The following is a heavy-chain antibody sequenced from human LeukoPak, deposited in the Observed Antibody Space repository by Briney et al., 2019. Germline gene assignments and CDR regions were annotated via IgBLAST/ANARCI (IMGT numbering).Heavy chain of an antibody. CDR3: AKGSAALVLRPYYFDY. V-gene: IGHV3-7*05. D-gene: IGHD5-18*01. CDR2: IKQDGSEK. CDR1: GFTFSSYW. J-gene: IGHJ4*02. Sequence: GGSLRLSCAASGFTFSSYWMSWVRQAPGKGLEWVANIKQDGSEKYYVDSVKGRFTISRDNAKNSLYLQMNSLRAEDTALYYCAKGSAALVLRPYYFDYWGRGSLVTVSS.